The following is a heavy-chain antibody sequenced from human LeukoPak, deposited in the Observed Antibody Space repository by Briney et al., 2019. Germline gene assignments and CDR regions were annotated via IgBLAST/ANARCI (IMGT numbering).Heavy chain of an antibody. Sequence: PGGSLRVSCVASGFPFNTYGIHWVRQAPGKRLEWVAGISSDGNNKDYSDSVKGRFTISRDNSKNTLYLQMNSLRAEDTAVYYCAKAAYCTSTSCHFSGYAQRPLDSWGQGTLVTVSS. J-gene: IGHJ4*02. CDR2: ISSDGNNK. D-gene: IGHD2-2*01. CDR1: GFPFNTYG. V-gene: IGHV3-30*18. CDR3: AKAAYCTSTSCHFSGYAQRPLDS.